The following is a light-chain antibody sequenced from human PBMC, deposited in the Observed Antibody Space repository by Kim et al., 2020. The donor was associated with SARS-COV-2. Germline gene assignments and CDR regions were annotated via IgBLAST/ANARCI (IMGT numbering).Light chain of an antibody. CDR1: PGAVTSGHY. CDR3: LLHYSCVRV. V-gene: IGLV7-46*01. J-gene: IGLJ3*02. CDR2: DTS. Sequence: PGETVPLPCGSRPGAVTSGHYHYWLQQKPGQAPTTLIYDTSNKHSWTPARFSGSLLGGKAALTLSGAQTEDEADYYCLLHYSCVRVFGGGTQLTVL.